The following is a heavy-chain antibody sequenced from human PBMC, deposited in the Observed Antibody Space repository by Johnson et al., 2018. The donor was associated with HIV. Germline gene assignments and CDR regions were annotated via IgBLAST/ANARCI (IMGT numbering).Heavy chain of an antibody. V-gene: IGHV3-23*04. D-gene: IGHD3-10*01. CDR3: ARVSLLGDLELLSDTLDI. CDR2: ISGSGGST. Sequence: VQLVESGGGLVQPGGSLRLSCAASGFTFSSYAMSWVRQAPGKGLEWVSAISGSGGSTYYADSVKGRFTISRDNSKNTLYLQMNSLRAEDTAVCYCARVSLLGDLELLSDTLDIWGQGTMVTVSS. J-gene: IGHJ3*02. CDR1: GFTFSSYA.